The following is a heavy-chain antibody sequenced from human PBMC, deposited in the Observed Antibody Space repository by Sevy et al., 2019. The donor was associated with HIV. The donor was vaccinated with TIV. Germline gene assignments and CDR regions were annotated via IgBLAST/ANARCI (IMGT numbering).Heavy chain of an antibody. D-gene: IGHD4-17*01. J-gene: IGHJ6*02. CDR1: GFAFSNYYA. CDR3: ARLRANYVDNYFFYAMDV. CDR2: ISYDGNDK. V-gene: IGHV3-30-3*01. Sequence: GGSLRLSCAASGFAFSNYYAMYWVRQAPGKGLKWVALISYDGNDKYYADSVKGRFTISRDNFKNTLYLQMNSLTAEDTAVYYCARLRANYVDNYFFYAMDVWGQGTTVTVSS.